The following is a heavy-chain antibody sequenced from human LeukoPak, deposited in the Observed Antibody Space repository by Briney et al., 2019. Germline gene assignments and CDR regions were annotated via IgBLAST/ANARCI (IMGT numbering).Heavy chain of an antibody. D-gene: IGHD6-13*01. Sequence: GASVKVSCKASGYTFTSYDINWVRQATGQGLEWMGWINPNSGGTNYAQKFQGRVTMTRDTSISTAYMELSRLRSDDTAVYYCARPRGAQQLGYDYWGQGTLVTVSS. CDR3: ARPRGAQQLGYDY. CDR1: GYTFTSYD. J-gene: IGHJ4*02. CDR2: INPNSGGT. V-gene: IGHV1-2*02.